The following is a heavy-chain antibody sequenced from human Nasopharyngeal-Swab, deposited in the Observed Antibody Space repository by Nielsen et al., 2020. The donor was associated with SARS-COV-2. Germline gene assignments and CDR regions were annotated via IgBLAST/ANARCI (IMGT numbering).Heavy chain of an antibody. V-gene: IGHV4-34*01. CDR1: GGSFSGYY. CDR2: INHSGST. CDR3: ARVYGSGKGWYYFDY. D-gene: IGHD3-10*01. Sequence: SETLSLTCAVYGGSFSGYYWSWIRQPPGKGLEWIWEINHSGSTNYNPSLKSRVPISVDTSKNQFSLKLSSVTAADTAVYYCARVYGSGKGWYYFDYWGQGTLVTVSS. J-gene: IGHJ4*02.